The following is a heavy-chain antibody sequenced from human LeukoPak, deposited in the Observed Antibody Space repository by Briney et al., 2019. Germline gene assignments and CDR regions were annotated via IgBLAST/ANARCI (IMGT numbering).Heavy chain of an antibody. Sequence: PGGSLRLSCAASGLTFSDYYMSWIRQAPGKGLEWVSYISSSGSTIYYADSVKGRFTISRDNAKNSLYLQMNSLRAEDTAVYYCARDWDYYGSGSYLAYWGQGTLVTVSS. CDR2: ISSSGSTI. J-gene: IGHJ4*02. V-gene: IGHV3-11*01. CDR3: ARDWDYYGSGSYLAY. D-gene: IGHD3-10*01. CDR1: GLTFSDYY.